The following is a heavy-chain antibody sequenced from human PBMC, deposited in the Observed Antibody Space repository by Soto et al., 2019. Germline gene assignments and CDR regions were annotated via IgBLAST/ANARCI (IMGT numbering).Heavy chain of an antibody. CDR2: ISGSTITT. CDR3: AKELVAEAGSDY. J-gene: IGHJ4*02. Sequence: GGSLRLSCTASGFTFSNYAMSWVRQAPGKGLEWVSTISGSTITTYYADSVKGRFTISRDNSKNTLFLQMNSLRGEDTAVYYCAKELVAEAGSDYWGQGTLVTVSS. D-gene: IGHD6-19*01. V-gene: IGHV3-23*01. CDR1: GFTFSNYA.